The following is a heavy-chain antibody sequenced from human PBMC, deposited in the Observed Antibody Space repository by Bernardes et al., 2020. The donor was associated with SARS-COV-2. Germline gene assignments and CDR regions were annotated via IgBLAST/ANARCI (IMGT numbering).Heavy chain of an antibody. CDR1: GFDFNAST. CDR2: VRGKLNSFLA. J-gene: IGHJ4*01. Sequence: GGSLRLSCATSGFDFNASTIHWVRLPFGQGPEWTGRVRGKLNSFLAAVGSSFEVRVTISRDGSKDVAYLQIKRLQAEDTAVYFCVSQGSDPPPILAYFHYWGHGVQVTVSS. V-gene: IGHV3-73*01. CDR3: VSQGSDPPPILAYFHY.